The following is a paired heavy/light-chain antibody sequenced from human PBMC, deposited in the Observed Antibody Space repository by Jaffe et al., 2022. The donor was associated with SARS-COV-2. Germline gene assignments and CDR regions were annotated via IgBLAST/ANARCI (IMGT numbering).Light chain of an antibody. V-gene: IGKV3-15*01. CDR3: QQYNNWPPST. CDR2: GAS. J-gene: IGKJ2*02. Sequence: EVVMTQSPATLSVSPGERATLSCRASQSVRSNLAWYQQKPGQAPRLLIYGASTRATDIPARFSGSGSGTEFTLTISSLQSEDFAVYYCQQYNNWPPSTFGQGTKLEIK. CDR1: QSVRSN.
Heavy chain of an antibody. J-gene: IGHJ5*02. Sequence: EVQLVESGGGLVQPGGSLRLSCAASGFTFSDYTMSWVRQAPGKGLEWVSGISGSAGSTYYADSVEGRFTISRDNSKNTLYLQMNSLRADDTAEYYCAKEKYGSGSYPHTESWGQGTLVTVSS. D-gene: IGHD3-10*01. V-gene: IGHV3-23*04. CDR2: ISGSAGST. CDR3: AKEKYGSGSYPHTES. CDR1: GFTFSDYT.